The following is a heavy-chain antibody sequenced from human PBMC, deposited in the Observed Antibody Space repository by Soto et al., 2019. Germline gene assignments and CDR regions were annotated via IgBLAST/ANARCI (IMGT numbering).Heavy chain of an antibody. V-gene: IGHV3-74*01. CDR1: GLTFCNHW. CDR3: ARDLGYYESSGRRSAFDI. CDR2: IKGDRSST. Sequence: PGGPLRLSCAASGLTFCNHWMYWIRQATGKGLVWVSRIKGDRSSTSYADSVKGRFTISRDNAKNSLYLQMNSLRAEDTALYYCARDLGYYESSGRRSAFDIWGQGTMVTVSS. D-gene: IGHD3-22*01. J-gene: IGHJ3*02.